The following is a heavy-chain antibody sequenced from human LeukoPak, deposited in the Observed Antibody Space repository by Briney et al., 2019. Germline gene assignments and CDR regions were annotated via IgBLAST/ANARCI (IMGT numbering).Heavy chain of an antibody. D-gene: IGHD3-22*01. V-gene: IGHV4-4*07. CDR3: ARDSPRDYYDSSGYYYYAFDI. J-gene: IGHJ3*02. Sequence: KTSETLSLTCTVSGGSISSYYWSWIRQPAGKGLEWIGRIYTSASTNYNPSLKSRVTMSVDTSKNQFSLKLSSVTAADTAVHYCARDSPRDYYDSSGYYYYAFDIWGQGTMVTVSS. CDR2: IYTSAST. CDR1: GGSISSYY.